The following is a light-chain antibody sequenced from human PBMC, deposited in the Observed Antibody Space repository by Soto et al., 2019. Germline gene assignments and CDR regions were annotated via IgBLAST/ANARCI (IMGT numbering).Light chain of an antibody. CDR3: QKYGRSPWT. J-gene: IGKJ1*01. CDR2: GAS. CDR1: QSVSSD. V-gene: IGKV3-20*01. Sequence: TQCPATLSLSPGQSATLSCMASQSVSSDLAWYHQKTSQAPRLLIFGASSRAAGIPDRLSGSGSGTDFDLAIGRLEPEDFAVYYCQKYGRSPWTCGQGTKVDIK.